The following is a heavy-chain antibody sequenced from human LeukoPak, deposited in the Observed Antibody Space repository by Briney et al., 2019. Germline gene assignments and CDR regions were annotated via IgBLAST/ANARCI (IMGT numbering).Heavy chain of an antibody. J-gene: IGHJ4*02. D-gene: IGHD3-10*01. CDR2: IYTSGST. CDR1: AFSINNYH. Sequence: SETLSLTCSVSAFSINNYHWSWIRQPPGRGLEWIGRIYTSGSTNYNPSLKSRVTISVDTSKNQFSLKLSSVTAADTAVYYCARGVRGALFDYWGQGTLVTVSS. CDR3: ARGVRGALFDY. V-gene: IGHV4-4*07.